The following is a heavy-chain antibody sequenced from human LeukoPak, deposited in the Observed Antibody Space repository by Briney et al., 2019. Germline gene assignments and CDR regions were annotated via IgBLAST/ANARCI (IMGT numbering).Heavy chain of an antibody. CDR2: ISYSGST. CDR1: GGSINSSSYY. D-gene: IGHD6-13*01. V-gene: IGHV4-39*01. Sequence: SETLSLTCTVSGGSINSSSYYWGWIRQPPGKGLEWIGSISYSGSTYYNPSLKSRVTITVDTSRNQFSLNLSSVTAADTAVYYCARRRQQLVVDYWGQGTLVTVSS. J-gene: IGHJ4*02. CDR3: ARRRQQLVVDY.